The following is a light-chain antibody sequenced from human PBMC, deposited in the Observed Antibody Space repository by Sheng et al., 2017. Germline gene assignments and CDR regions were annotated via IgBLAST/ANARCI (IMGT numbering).Light chain of an antibody. CDR3: QQYDKWPLP. V-gene: IGKV3-15*01. CDR1: ESISSSN. J-gene: IGKJ4*01. Sequence: EIVLTQSPGTLSLSPGERATLSCRTSESISSSNLAWYQQEPGQAPRLLIQGASTRATGIPARFSGSGSGTEFTLTISSLQSEDFAVYYCQQYDKWPLPFGGGTKVEIK. CDR2: GAS.